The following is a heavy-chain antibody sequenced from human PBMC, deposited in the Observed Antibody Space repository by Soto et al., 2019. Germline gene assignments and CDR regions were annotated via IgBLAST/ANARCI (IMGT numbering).Heavy chain of an antibody. CDR2: INPNSGGT. J-gene: IGHJ5*02. D-gene: IGHD4-17*01. CDR1: GYTFTSDY. Sequence: ASLKVSCKASGYTFTSDYMHLLRQAPGQGLEWMGWINPNSGGTNYAQKFQGWVTMTRDTSISTAYMELSRLRSDDTAVYYCARGPYGDYPHNWFDPWGQGTLVTVSS. V-gene: IGHV1-2*04. CDR3: ARGPYGDYPHNWFDP.